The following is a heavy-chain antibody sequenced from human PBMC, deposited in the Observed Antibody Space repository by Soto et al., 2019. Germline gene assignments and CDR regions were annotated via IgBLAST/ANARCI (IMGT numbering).Heavy chain of an antibody. CDR3: ARKGVSNLDY. D-gene: IGHD2-8*01. Sequence: PGGSLRLSCAASGFTFTTYTMTWVRQAPGKGLEWVSVISSRSGSSKYYADSVKGRFTISRDNAKNSLYLQMNSLSADDTAMYYCARKGVSNLDYWGQGTLVTVSS. J-gene: IGHJ4*02. CDR1: GFTFTTYT. V-gene: IGHV3-21*01. CDR2: ISSRSGSSK.